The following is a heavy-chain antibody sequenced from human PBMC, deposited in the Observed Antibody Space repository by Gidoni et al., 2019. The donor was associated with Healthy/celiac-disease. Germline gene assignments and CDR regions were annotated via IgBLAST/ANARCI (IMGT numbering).Heavy chain of an antibody. CDR2: IDPSDSYT. CDR1: GYSFTSYW. CDR3: ASSQGTTMIVVEN. D-gene: IGHD3-22*01. V-gene: IGHV5-10-1*03. Sequence: EVQLVQSGAEVKTPGESLRISCKGSGYSFTSYWISWVRQMPGKGLEWMGRIDPSDSYTNYSPSFQGHVTISADKSISTAYLQWSSLKASDTAMYYCASSQGTTMIVVENWGQGTLVTVSS. J-gene: IGHJ4*02.